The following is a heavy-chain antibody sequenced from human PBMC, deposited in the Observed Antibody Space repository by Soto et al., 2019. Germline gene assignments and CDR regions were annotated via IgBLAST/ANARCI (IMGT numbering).Heavy chain of an antibody. CDR3: ARAVVPAALLGALGGSSTYYYYYGMDV. Sequence: WASVKVSCKASGGTFSSYAISWVRQAPGQGLEWMGGIIPIFGTANYAQKFQGRVTITADKSTSTAYMELSSLRSEDTAVYYCARAVVPAALLGALGGSSTYYYYYGMDVWGQGTTVTVSS. J-gene: IGHJ6*02. V-gene: IGHV1-69*06. CDR1: GGTFSSYA. CDR2: IIPIFGTA. D-gene: IGHD2-2*01.